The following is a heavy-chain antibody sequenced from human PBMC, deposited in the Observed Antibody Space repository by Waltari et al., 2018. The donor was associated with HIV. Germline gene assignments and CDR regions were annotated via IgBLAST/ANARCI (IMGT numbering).Heavy chain of an antibody. CDR3: ARDLYSSSWSYYYYYGMDV. Sequence: QVQLVQSGSVLEKPAAAVKGASKASDYTFTCYPMHWVLQASGQGLEGMGWSNTNTGNPTYAQCFTGRFVFSLDTSVSTAYLQISSLKAEDTAVYYCARDLYSSSWSYYYYYGMDVWGQGTTVTVSS. CDR2: SNTNTGNP. J-gene: IGHJ6*02. CDR1: DYTFTCYP. V-gene: IGHV7-4-1*02. D-gene: IGHD6-13*01.